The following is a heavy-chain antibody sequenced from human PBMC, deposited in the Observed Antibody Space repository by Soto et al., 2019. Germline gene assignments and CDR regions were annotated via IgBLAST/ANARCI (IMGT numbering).Heavy chain of an antibody. Sequence: QVQLQESGPGLVKPSQTLSLTCTVSGGPISSGGYYWSWIRQHPGKGLEWIGYIYYSGSTYYNPSLKSRVTISVDTSKNQFSLKLSSVTAADTAVYYCARVGSGDSHNAFDIWGQGTMVTVSS. CDR3: ARVGSGDSHNAFDI. CDR2: IYYSGST. V-gene: IGHV4-31*03. J-gene: IGHJ3*02. D-gene: IGHD3-10*01. CDR1: GGPISSGGYY.